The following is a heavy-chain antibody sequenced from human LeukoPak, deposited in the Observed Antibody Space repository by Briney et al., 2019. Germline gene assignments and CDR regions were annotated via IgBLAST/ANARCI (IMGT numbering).Heavy chain of an antibody. CDR3: ASLIGYCSGGSCFKTAVPNDY. Sequence: VASVKVSCKASGGTFSSYAISWARQAPGQGLEWMGGIIPIFGTANYAQKFQGRVTITADESTSTAYMELSSLRSEDTAVYYCASLIGYCSGGSCFKTAVPNDYWGQGTLVTVSS. D-gene: IGHD2-15*01. CDR1: GGTFSSYA. J-gene: IGHJ4*02. V-gene: IGHV1-69*01. CDR2: IIPIFGTA.